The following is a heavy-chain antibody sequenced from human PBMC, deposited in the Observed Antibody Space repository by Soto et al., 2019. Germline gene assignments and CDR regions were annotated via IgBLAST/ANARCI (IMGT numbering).Heavy chain of an antibody. D-gene: IGHD2-8*01. CDR2: ISSSSSTI. V-gene: IGHV3-48*01. Sequence: PGGSLRLSCAASGFTFSSYSMNWVRQAPGKGLEWVSYISSSSSTIYYADSVKGRFTISRDNAKNSLYLQMNSLRAEDTAVYYCARDFRYCTNGVCHIPGKRYYYMDVWGKGTTVTVS. CDR1: GFTFSSYS. J-gene: IGHJ6*03. CDR3: ARDFRYCTNGVCHIPGKRYYYMDV.